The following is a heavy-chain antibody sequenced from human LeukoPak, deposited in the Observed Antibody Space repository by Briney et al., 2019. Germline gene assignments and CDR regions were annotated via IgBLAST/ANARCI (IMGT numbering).Heavy chain of an antibody. CDR3: ASRDYFDY. CDR2: ITADSGTT. CDR1: GFTFSTKS. J-gene: IGHJ4*02. V-gene: IGHV3-48*02. Sequence: VGSQRLSCAVSGFTFSTKSMNWVRQAPGKGLEWVSYITADSGTTYYADSVKGRFTISRDNAKNSLYLQMNSLRDEDTAEYYCASRDYFDYWGQGTLVSVSS.